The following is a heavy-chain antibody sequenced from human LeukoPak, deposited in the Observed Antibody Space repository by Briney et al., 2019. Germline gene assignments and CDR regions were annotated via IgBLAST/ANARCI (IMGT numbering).Heavy chain of an antibody. Sequence: GGSLRLSCAASGLTFSSYAMSWVRQAPGKGLEWVSSISSSGGNTYYAGSVRGRFTISRDNSKNTLYLQMNSLRAEDTAVYFCATLNTPFDYWGQGILVTVSS. CDR1: GLTFSSYA. CDR2: ISSSGGNT. D-gene: IGHD2-15*01. J-gene: IGHJ4*02. CDR3: ATLNTPFDY. V-gene: IGHV3-23*01.